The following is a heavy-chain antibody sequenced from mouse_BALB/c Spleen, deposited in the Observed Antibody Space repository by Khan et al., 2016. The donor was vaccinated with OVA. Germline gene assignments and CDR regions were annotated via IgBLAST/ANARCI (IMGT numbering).Heavy chain of an antibody. V-gene: IGHV1S136*01. D-gene: IGHD2-13*01. CDR3: SPVGTDYVSFAY. CDR2: IYPFNDDT. Sequence: VQLQQSGPELVKPGASVKMSCKASGYTFTSYVMHWVKQKPGLGLEWIGYIYPFNDDTKYNEKFKGKATLTSDRSSSTAYMELSSLTSEDSAVYYCSPVGTDYVSFAYWGQGTLVTVSA. CDR1: GYTFTSYV. J-gene: IGHJ3*01.